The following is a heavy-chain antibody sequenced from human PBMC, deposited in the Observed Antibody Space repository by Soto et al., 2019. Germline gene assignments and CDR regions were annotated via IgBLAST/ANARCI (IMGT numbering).Heavy chain of an antibody. V-gene: IGHV4-30-2*01. CDR2: IYHSGST. CDR3: ARGDCTNGVCLFDY. CDR1: GGSISSGGYS. J-gene: IGHJ4*02. Sequence: PSETLSLTYAVSGGSISSGGYSWIWIRQPPGKGLEWIGYIYHSGSTYYNPSLKSRVTISVDRSKNQFSLKLSSVTDAHTAVYYCARGDCTNGVCLFDYWGQGTLVTVSS. D-gene: IGHD2-8*01.